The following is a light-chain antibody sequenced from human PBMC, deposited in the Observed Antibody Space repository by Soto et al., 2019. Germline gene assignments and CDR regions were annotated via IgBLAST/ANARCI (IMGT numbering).Light chain of an antibody. CDR2: ENN. J-gene: IGLJ1*01. V-gene: IGLV6-57*04. CDR1: SGSIANNY. Sequence: NFMLTQPHSVSESPGKTLSISCTRSSGSIANNYVQWYQQRPGSAPTTVIYENNQRLSGVPDRFSGSQSGNTASLTVSGLQAEDEADYYCCSYAGSNNYYLFGTGTKLTVL. CDR3: CSYAGSNNYYL.